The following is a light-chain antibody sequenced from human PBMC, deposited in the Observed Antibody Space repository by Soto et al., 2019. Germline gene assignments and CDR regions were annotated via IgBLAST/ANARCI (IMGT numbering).Light chain of an antibody. CDR3: CSYAGSLYWV. CDR2: DVS. CDR1: SSDVGGYNY. J-gene: IGLJ3*02. V-gene: IGLV2-11*01. Sequence: QSALTQPASVSGSPGQSITISCTGTSSDVGGYNYVSWYQQHPGRAPKLMIYDVSKRPSGVPDRFSGSKSGNTASLTISGLQAEDEADYYCCSYAGSLYWVFGGGTKLTVL.